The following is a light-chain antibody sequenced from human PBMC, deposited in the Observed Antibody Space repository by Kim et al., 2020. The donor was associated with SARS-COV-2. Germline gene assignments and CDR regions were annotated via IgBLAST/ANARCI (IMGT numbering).Light chain of an antibody. CDR3: QSYDSSNPNWV. CDR2: EDN. CDR1: SGSIASNY. J-gene: IGLJ3*02. V-gene: IGLV6-57*02. Sequence: NFMLTQPHSVSESPGKTVTISCTGSSGSIASNYVQWYQQRPGSAPTTVIYEDNQRPSGVPDRFSGSIDSSSNSASLTISGLKTEDEADYYCQSYDSSNPNWVFGGGTQLTVL.